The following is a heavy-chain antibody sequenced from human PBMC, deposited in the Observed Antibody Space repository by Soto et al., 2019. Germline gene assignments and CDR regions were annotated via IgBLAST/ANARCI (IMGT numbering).Heavy chain of an antibody. CDR2: IYYSGST. D-gene: IGHD3-22*01. Sequence: SETLSLTCTVSGGSISSGGYYWSWIRQHPGKGLEWIGYIYYSGSTYYNPSLKSRVTISVDTSKNQFSLKLSSVTAADTAVYYCARDNSPWLPSSDYYYGMDVWGQGTTVTVSS. CDR3: ARDNSPWLPSSDYYYGMDV. J-gene: IGHJ6*02. CDR1: GGSISSGGYY. V-gene: IGHV4-31*03.